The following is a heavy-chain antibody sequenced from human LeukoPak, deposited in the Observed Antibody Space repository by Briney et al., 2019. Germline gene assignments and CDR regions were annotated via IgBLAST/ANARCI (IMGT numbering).Heavy chain of an antibody. CDR1: GGSFSGYY. CDR3: ARPRITIFGVVRKERAFDI. CDR2: INHSGST. V-gene: IGHV4-34*01. Sequence: SETLSLTCAVYGGSFSGYYWSWIRQPPGKGLEWIGEINHSGSTNYNPSLKSRVTISVDTSKNQFSLKLSSVTAADTAVYYCARPRITIFGVVRKERAFDIWGQGTMVTVFS. D-gene: IGHD3-3*01. J-gene: IGHJ3*02.